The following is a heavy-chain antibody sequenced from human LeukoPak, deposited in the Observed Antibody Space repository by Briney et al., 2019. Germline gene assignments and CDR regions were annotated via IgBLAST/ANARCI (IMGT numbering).Heavy chain of an antibody. Sequence: SETLSLTCTVSGGSISSGSYDWYWIRQPAGKGLEWVGHLYTSGSMSYNPSLKSRVTISVDTSKNQFSLKLTSVAAADTAVYYCTKGRGIWGQGTLVTVSS. CDR2: LYTSGSM. CDR1: GGSISSGSYD. J-gene: IGHJ4*02. D-gene: IGHD3-10*01. V-gene: IGHV4-61*09. CDR3: TKGRGI.